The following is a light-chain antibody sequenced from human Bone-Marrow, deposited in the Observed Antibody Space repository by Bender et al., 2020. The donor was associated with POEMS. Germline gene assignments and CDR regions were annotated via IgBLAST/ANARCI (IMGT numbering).Light chain of an antibody. CDR1: TGDIGDDKY. CDR3: SSYAGSNNYV. V-gene: IGLV2-8*01. J-gene: IGLJ1*01. CDR2: EVD. Sequence: QSALTQPPSASGSPGQSVTISCTGNTGDIGDDKYVSWYQQHPGKAPKLIIYEVDNRPSWVPDRFSGSKSGNTASLTVSWLQAEDEAEYICSSYAGSNNYVFGTETKVTVL.